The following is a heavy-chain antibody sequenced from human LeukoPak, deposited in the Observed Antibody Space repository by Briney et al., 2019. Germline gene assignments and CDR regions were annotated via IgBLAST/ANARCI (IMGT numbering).Heavy chain of an antibody. CDR2: ISAYNGNT. J-gene: IGHJ4*02. V-gene: IGHV1-18*01. CDR3: ARARSTIGVVFDY. CDR1: GYTFINYG. Sequence: ASVKVSCKASGYTFINYGISWVRQAPGQGLEWMGWISAYNGNTNYAHKLQGRVTMTTDTSTRTAYMELRSLRSDDTAVYYCARARSTIGVVFDYWGQGTLVTVSS. D-gene: IGHD3-3*01.